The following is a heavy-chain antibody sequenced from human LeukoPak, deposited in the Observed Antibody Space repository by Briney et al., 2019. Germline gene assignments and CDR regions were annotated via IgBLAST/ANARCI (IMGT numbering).Heavy chain of an antibody. CDR2: INTDTRGT. Sequence: GGSLRLSCAASGFTFSDYWVHWVRQAPGKGLVCVSIINTDTRGTYYADSVKGRFTISRDNAKNTLYLQMNSLRAEDSAVYYCARAGAYHFDNWGQGTLVTVSS. D-gene: IGHD3-16*01. V-gene: IGHV3-74*01. J-gene: IGHJ4*02. CDR1: GFTFSDYW. CDR3: ARAGAYHFDN.